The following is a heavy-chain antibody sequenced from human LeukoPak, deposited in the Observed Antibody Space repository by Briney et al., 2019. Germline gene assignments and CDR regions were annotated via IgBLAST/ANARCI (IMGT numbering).Heavy chain of an antibody. CDR3: ARGSTYYYDSSGYYGYHDY. V-gene: IGHV3-64*01. Sequence: GGSLRLSCAASGFTFSSYAMHWVRQAPGKGLGYVSAISSNGGSTYYANSVKGRFTISRDNSKNTLYLQMGSLRAEDMAVYYCARGSTYYYDSSGYYGYHDYWGQGTLVTVSS. J-gene: IGHJ4*02. CDR1: GFTFSSYA. CDR2: ISSNGGST. D-gene: IGHD3-22*01.